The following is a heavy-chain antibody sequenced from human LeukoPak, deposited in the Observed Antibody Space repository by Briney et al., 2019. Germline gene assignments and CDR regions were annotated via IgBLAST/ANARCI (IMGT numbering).Heavy chain of an antibody. CDR2: ISSSGSSI. CDR1: GFTFSSYW. D-gene: IGHD6-13*01. Sequence: GGSLRLSCAASGFTFSSYWLSWIRQAPGKGLEWVSYISSSGSSIYYGDSVKGRFTISRDNAKNSLYLQMNSLRADDTAMYYCARLKYTSSWHYFFDDWGQGTLVTVSS. CDR3: ARLKYTSSWHYFFDD. J-gene: IGHJ4*02. V-gene: IGHV3-11*04.